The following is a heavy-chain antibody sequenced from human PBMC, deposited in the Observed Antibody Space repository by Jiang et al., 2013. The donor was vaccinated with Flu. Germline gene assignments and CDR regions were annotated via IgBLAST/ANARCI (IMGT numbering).Heavy chain of an antibody. J-gene: IGHJ3*02. CDR1: FTDYY. CDR3: ARFGDLSYDAFDI. CDR2: INPNSGGT. Sequence: FTDYYMHWMRQAPGQGLEWMGWINPNSGGTNYAQKFQGRVTMTRDTSISTAYMDLSRLRSDDTAVYYCARFGDLSYDAFDIWGQGTLVTVSS. V-gene: IGHV1-2*02. D-gene: IGHD3-10*01.